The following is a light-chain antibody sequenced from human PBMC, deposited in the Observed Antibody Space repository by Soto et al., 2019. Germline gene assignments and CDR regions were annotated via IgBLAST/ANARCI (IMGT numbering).Light chain of an antibody. CDR3: QQYYSSLQT. Sequence: DIVMTPSPDSLAVSLGERATINCKSSQSLLYRSNNKNYLAWYQQKPGQPPKLLIYWASTRESGVPDRFSGSGSVTDFTLTISSLQAEDVAVYYCQQYYSSLQTFGPGTKVDIK. V-gene: IGKV4-1*01. J-gene: IGKJ3*01. CDR2: WAS. CDR1: QSLLYRSNNKNY.